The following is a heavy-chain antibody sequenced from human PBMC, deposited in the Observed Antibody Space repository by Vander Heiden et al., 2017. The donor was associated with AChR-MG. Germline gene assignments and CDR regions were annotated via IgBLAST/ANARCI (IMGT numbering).Heavy chain of an antibody. V-gene: IGHV4-31*03. D-gene: IGHD6-6*01. J-gene: IGHJ4*02. CDR1: RPSLSPGDYS. CDR2: IYATISA. CDR3: ARVPASIIAADTT. Sequence: QVQLQESGPGLVKPSQTLSHACTVHRPSLSPGDYSCTWVRHGPGDGLGWIGFIYATISAVYNPSLKSRVTISVETSKNQFSLNLRSVTAADTATYYCARVPASIIAADTTWGQGTLVTGSS.